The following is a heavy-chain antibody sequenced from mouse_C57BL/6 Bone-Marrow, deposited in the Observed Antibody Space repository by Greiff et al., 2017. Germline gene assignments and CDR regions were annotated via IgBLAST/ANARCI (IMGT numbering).Heavy chain of an antibody. CDR1: GYAFSSSW. J-gene: IGHJ2*01. Sequence: VQRVESGPELVKPGASVKISCKASGYAFSSSWMNWVKQRPGKGLEWIGRIYPGDGDTNYNGKFKGKATLTADKSSSTAYMQLSSLTSEDSAVYFCARGRGLRLDYWGQGTTLTVSA. D-gene: IGHD2-4*01. CDR2: IYPGDGDT. V-gene: IGHV1-82*01. CDR3: ARGRGLRLDY.